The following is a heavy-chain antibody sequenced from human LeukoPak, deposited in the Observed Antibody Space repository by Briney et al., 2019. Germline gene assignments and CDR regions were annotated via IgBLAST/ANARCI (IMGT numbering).Heavy chain of an antibody. CDR1: GYIFTSYW. V-gene: IGHV5-51*01. Sequence: GESLKISCKGSGYIFTSYWIGWVRQMPGKGLEWMGIIYPGDSDTRYSPSFQGQVTISADKSISTAYLQWSSLKASDTAMYYCASQFDTAMVYFDYWGQGTLVTVSS. CDR3: ASQFDTAMVYFDY. D-gene: IGHD5-18*01. J-gene: IGHJ4*02. CDR2: IYPGDSDT.